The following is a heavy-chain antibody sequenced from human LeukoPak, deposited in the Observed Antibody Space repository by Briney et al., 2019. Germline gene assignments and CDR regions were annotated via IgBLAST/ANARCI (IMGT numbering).Heavy chain of an antibody. J-gene: IGHJ4*02. Sequence: GGSLRLSCAASGFTFSNYWMTWVRQAPGKGLEWVAHINQDGSEEHYMDSVKARFTISRDNAKNSPSLQMNSLRAEDTAVYYCVRDGGVSGYDLLDYWGQGTLVTVSS. CDR2: INQDGSEE. V-gene: IGHV3-7*01. D-gene: IGHD5-12*01. CDR3: VRDGGVSGYDLLDY. CDR1: GFTFSNYW.